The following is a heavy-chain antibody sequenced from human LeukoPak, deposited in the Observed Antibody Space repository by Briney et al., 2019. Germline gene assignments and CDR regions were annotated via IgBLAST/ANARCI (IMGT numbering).Heavy chain of an antibody. CDR2: IREDGSAK. CDR3: VRDSPGYGAYDFD. J-gene: IGHJ4*02. CDR1: GFTFSSYW. V-gene: IGHV3-7*01. D-gene: IGHD5-12*01. Sequence: GGSLRLSCAASGFTFSSYWMSWVRQAPGKGLEWVANIREDGSAKYYVDSVKGRFTISRDNAKNSLYLQMNNLSAEDTAVYYCVRDSPGYGAYDFDWGQGTLVTVSS.